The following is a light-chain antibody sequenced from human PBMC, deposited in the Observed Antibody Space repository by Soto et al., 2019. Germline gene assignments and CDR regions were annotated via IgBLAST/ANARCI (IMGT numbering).Light chain of an antibody. CDR1: RSISTY. CDR3: HQSYSTPIT. Sequence: DIQMTQSPSSLSASVGDRVTITCRASRSISTYLNWFQQRPGKAPKVLIYDASSLQSGVPSRFSGSGSGTDFTLTISSLQPEDFATYYCHQSYSTPITFGQGTRLEIK. CDR2: DAS. V-gene: IGKV1-39*01. J-gene: IGKJ5*01.